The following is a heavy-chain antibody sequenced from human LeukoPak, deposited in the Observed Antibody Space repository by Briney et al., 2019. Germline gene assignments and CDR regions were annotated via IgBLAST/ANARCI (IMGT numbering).Heavy chain of an antibody. V-gene: IGHV3-66*01. Sequence: PGGSLRLSCAASGLTVSSNYMNWVRQAPGKGLEWVSVIYSGGSTYYADSVKGRFTISRDNSKNTLYLQMNSLRAEDTAVYYCARGAYGSGRYGDNWFDPWGQGTLVTVSS. CDR1: GLTVSSNY. CDR2: IYSGGST. J-gene: IGHJ5*02. CDR3: ARGAYGSGRYGDNWFDP. D-gene: IGHD3-10*01.